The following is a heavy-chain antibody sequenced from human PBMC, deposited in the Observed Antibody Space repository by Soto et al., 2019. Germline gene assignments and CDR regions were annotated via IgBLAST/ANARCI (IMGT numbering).Heavy chain of an antibody. Sequence: SETLSLTCAVYGGSFSGHSWTWIRQSPGKGLEWIGDINHSGRVNYSPSLKSRVTISLDTSKNQFPLTLSAVTAADTAMYYCSTRAYDTNGYYRFDPWGQGTLVTVSS. V-gene: IGHV4-34*01. CDR1: GGSFSGHS. CDR3: STRAYDTNGYYRFDP. CDR2: INHSGRV. D-gene: IGHD3-22*01. J-gene: IGHJ5*01.